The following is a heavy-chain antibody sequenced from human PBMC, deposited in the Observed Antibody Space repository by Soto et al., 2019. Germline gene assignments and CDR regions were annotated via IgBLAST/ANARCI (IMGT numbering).Heavy chain of an antibody. Sequence: SETLSLTCAVYGGSFSGYYWSWIRQPPGKGLEWIGEINHSGSTNYNPSLKSRVTISVDTSQNQFTLKLGPVTAADTAVYYCARGLNYGSGSYPTYYFDYWGQGTLVTVSS. CDR3: ARGLNYGSGSYPTYYFDY. J-gene: IGHJ4*02. D-gene: IGHD3-10*01. CDR2: INHSGST. V-gene: IGHV4-34*01. CDR1: GGSFSGYY.